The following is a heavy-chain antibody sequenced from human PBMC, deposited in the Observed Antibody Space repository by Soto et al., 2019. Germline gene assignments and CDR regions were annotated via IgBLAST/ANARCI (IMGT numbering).Heavy chain of an antibody. V-gene: IGHV3-33*01. CDR3: VRTACVINNCSYRGVR. J-gene: IGHJ4*02. D-gene: IGHD3-10*01. CDR1: GFDFKTYG. CDR2: IGFDGTNI. Sequence: QGHLVESGGGVVQPGRSLRLSCVASGFDFKTYGMHWVRQAPGKGLEWVAVIGFDGTNIHYSDSVWGRFSISRDNSENTVSLQMNSLRVEDTALYYCVRTACVINNCSYRGVRWGQGTLVTV.